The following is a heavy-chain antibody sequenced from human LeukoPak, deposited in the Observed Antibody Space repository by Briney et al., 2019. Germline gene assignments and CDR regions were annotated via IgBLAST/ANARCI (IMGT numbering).Heavy chain of an antibody. D-gene: IGHD2-15*01. CDR1: GFTFSSYS. Sequence: GGSLRLSCAASGFTFSSYSMNWVRQAPGKGLEWVSYISSSSSTIYYADSVKGRFTISRDNAKDSLYLQMNSLRAEDTAVYYCARDYCSGGSCYGNFDYWGQGTLVTVSS. CDR2: ISSSSSTI. V-gene: IGHV3-48*01. CDR3: ARDYCSGGSCYGNFDY. J-gene: IGHJ4*02.